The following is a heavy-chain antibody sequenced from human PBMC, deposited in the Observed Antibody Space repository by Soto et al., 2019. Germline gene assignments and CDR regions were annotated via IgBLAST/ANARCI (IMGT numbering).Heavy chain of an antibody. CDR2: IDGSGGYT. CDR3: ARENWSACSGGTCYSDY. J-gene: IGHJ4*02. D-gene: IGHD2-15*01. Sequence: PGGSLRLSCAASGFTFTNYAISWVRQAPGKGLEWVSLIDGSGGYTYYADSVKGRFIISRDNSKNTLYLQINSLRAEDTAVYYCARENWSACSGGTCYSDYWGQGTLVTVPS. V-gene: IGHV3-23*01. CDR1: GFTFTNYA.